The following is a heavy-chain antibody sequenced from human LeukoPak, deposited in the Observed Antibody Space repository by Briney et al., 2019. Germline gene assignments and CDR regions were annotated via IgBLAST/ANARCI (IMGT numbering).Heavy chain of an antibody. CDR2: IIPIFGTA. J-gene: IGHJ5*02. CDR1: GGTFSSYA. V-gene: IGHV1-69*05. CDR3: AREGDPTENWFDP. D-gene: IGHD2-21*02. Sequence: ASVKVSCKASGGTFSSYAISWVRQAPGQGLEWMGRIIPIFGTANYAQKFQGRVTITTDESTSTAYMELSSLRSDDTAVYYCAREGDPTENWFDPWGQGTLVTVSS.